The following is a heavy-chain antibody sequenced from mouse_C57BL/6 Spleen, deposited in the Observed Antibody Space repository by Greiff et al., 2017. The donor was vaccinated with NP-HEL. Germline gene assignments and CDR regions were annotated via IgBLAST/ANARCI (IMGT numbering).Heavy chain of an antibody. V-gene: IGHV1-53*01. CDR3: AREWLLRGYYYAMDY. CDR2: INPSNGGT. Sequence: QVQLQQPGTELVKPGASVKLSCKASGYTFTSYWMHWVKQRPGQGLEWIGNINPSNGGTNYNEKFKSKATLTVDKSSSTAYMQLSSLTSEDSAVYYCAREWLLRGYYYAMDYWGQGTSVTVSS. CDR1: GYTFTSYW. D-gene: IGHD2-3*01. J-gene: IGHJ4*01.